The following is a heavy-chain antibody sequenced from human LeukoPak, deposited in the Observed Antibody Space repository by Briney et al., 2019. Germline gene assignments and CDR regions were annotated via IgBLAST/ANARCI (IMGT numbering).Heavy chain of an antibody. V-gene: IGHV3-30-3*01. J-gene: IGHJ4*02. CDR3: APMRGRAVDKPPDY. D-gene: IGHD6-19*01. Sequence: PGGSLRLSCAASGFTFSSYAMHWVRQAPGKGLEWVAVISYDGSNKYYADSVKGRFTISRDNSKNTLYLQMNSLRAEDTAVYYCAPMRGRAVDKPPDYWGQGTLVTVSS. CDR1: GFTFSSYA. CDR2: ISYDGSNK.